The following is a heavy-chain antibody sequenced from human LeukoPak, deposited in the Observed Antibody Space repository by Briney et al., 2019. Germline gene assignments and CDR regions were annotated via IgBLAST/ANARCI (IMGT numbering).Heavy chain of an antibody. D-gene: IGHD4-17*01. CDR3: ARDRPPVTPTELGFMDV. J-gene: IGHJ6*03. CDR1: GFTFSSYS. Sequence: PGGSLRLSCAASGFTFSSYSMNWVRQAPGKGLEWVSYISSSSSTIYYADSVKGRFTISRDNAKNSLYLQMNSLRAEDTAVYYCARDRPPVTPTELGFMDVWGKGTTVTASS. CDR2: ISSSSSTI. V-gene: IGHV3-48*04.